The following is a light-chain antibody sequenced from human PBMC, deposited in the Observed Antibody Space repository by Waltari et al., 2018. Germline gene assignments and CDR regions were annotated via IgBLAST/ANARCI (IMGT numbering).Light chain of an antibody. CDR3: QQDNNWPPGT. J-gene: IGKJ1*01. CDR1: QTIGFS. Sequence: TVVTQSPATLSVSPGERATLSCRTSQTIGFSLAWYQQKPGQDPRLLIYHASTRATGITDRFRGSGSESDFTLTISSRQSEDVAVYYCQQDNNWPPGTFGQGTKVEI. CDR2: HAS. V-gene: IGKV3-15*01.